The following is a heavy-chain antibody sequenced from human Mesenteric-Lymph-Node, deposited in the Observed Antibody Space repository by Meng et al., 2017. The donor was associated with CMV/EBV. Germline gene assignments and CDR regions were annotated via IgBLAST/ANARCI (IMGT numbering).Heavy chain of an antibody. CDR1: GFIFSDYF. D-gene: IGHD1-26*01. Sequence: GGSLRLSCAASGFIFSDYFMSWVRQVPGKGLEWVSSISGRGSFIYYADSVRGRFTMSRDNAKNSVFLEMNSLRAEDTAVYYCATDPSGSYSRATNFDYWGQGTLVTVSS. V-gene: IGHV3-21*01. J-gene: IGHJ4*02. CDR2: ISGRGSFI. CDR3: ATDPSGSYSRATNFDY.